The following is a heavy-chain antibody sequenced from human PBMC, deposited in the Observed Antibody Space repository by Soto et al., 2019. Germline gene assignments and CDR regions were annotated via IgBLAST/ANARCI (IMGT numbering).Heavy chain of an antibody. Sequence: VQLVESGGGLVQPGRSLGLSCSASGFPFDGFAMHWIRQVPGKGLDWVSGISWNSGNMAYADSVKGRFTSSRNNALNSLYLQMNSLRAEDTALYYCAKDIGSCVSITCYLTFGGMDVWGQGTTVTVS. CDR2: ISWNSGNM. J-gene: IGHJ6*01. CDR3: AKDIGSCVSITCYLTFGGMDV. D-gene: IGHD2-2*01. CDR1: GFPFDGFA. V-gene: IGHV3-9*01.